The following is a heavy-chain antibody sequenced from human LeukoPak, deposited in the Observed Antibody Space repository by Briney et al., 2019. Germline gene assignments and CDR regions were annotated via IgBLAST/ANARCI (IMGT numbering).Heavy chain of an antibody. J-gene: IGHJ4*02. Sequence: ALVTVSCKVPGNSLSELSIQWVRQAPGKGLECVGGFDPEEAKMVYAQNFQGRVTMTEDTSTQTAYMELSGLTSGDTAVYYCTTRSGDFWSGFVNWGQGTLVTVSS. CDR3: TTRSGDFWSGFVN. D-gene: IGHD3-3*01. CDR1: GNSLSELS. V-gene: IGHV1-24*01. CDR2: FDPEEAKM.